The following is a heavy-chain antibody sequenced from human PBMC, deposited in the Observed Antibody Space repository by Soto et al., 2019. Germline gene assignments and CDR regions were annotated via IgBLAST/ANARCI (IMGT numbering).Heavy chain of an antibody. CDR2: IYHSGST. J-gene: IGHJ4*02. Sequence: PSETLSLTCAVSGGSISSSNWWSWVRQPPGKGLEWIGEIYHSGSTNYNPSLKSRVTISVDKSKNQFSLKLSSVTAADTAVYYCARVGYGDYDNYFDYWGQGTLVTVSS. V-gene: IGHV4-4*02. CDR1: GGSISSSNW. D-gene: IGHD4-17*01. CDR3: ARVGYGDYDNYFDY.